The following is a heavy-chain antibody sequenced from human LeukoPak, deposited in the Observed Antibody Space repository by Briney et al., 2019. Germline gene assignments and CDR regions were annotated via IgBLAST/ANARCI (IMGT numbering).Heavy chain of an antibody. Sequence: GESLKISCKGVGYSFTSYWIGWVRQMPGKGLEWMGIIYPGDSDTRYSPSFQGQVTISADKSISTAYLQWSSLKASDTAMYYCARQGIAICSSTSCYNWFDPWGQGTLVTVSS. J-gene: IGHJ5*02. CDR3: ARQGIAICSSTSCYNWFDP. D-gene: IGHD2-2*01. CDR1: GYSFTSYW. CDR2: IYPGDSDT. V-gene: IGHV5-51*01.